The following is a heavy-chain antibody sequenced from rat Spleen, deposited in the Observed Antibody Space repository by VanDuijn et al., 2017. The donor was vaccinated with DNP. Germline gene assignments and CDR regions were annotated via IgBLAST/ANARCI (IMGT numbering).Heavy chain of an antibody. CDR1: GFSFSDYN. V-gene: IGHV5S10*01. CDR2: IIYDGSRT. CDR3: STLNYYASLSEYFDH. J-gene: IGHJ2*01. D-gene: IGHD1-12*01. Sequence: EVQLVESGGGLVQPGRSLKLSCAASGFSFSDYNMAWVRQAPKKGLEWVATIIYDGSRTYYRDSVKGRFTISRDNTKNALYLQMDSLRSEDTATYYCSTLNYYASLSEYFDHWGQGVMVTVSS.